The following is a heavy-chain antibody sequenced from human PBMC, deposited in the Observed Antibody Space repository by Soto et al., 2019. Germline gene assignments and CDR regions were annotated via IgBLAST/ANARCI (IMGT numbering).Heavy chain of an antibody. CDR1: GFTFDDYA. CDR3: AKGLAGDRVY. J-gene: IGHJ4*02. D-gene: IGHD6-19*01. Sequence: EVQLVESGGGLVQPGRSLRLSCAASGFTFDDYAMHWVRQAPGKGLGWVSGISWNSGSIGYADSVKGRFTISRDNAKNSLYLQMNSLGDEDTAFYSCAKGLAGDRVYWGQGTLVTVSS. CDR2: ISWNSGSI. V-gene: IGHV3-9*01.